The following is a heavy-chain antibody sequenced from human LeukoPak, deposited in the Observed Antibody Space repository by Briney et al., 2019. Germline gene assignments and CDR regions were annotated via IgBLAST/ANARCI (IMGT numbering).Heavy chain of an antibody. CDR1: GFTFSTYA. CDR2: ISGTGVST. J-gene: IGHJ5*02. D-gene: IGHD1-26*01. V-gene: IGHV3-23*01. Sequence: GGSLRLSCAASGFTFSTYAMTWVRQAPGKGLEWVSLISGTGVSTYYADSVKGRFTISRDNSKNTLYLQMNSLRAEDTAVYYCAKDYEPLVGVHRWGDWFDPWGQGTLVTVSS. CDR3: AKDYEPLVGVHRWGDWFDP.